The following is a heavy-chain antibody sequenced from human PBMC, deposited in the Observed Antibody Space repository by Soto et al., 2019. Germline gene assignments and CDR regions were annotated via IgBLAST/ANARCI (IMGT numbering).Heavy chain of an antibody. CDR3: AKEDTSSGSLDY. CDR1: GFPLGENA. D-gene: IGHD6-19*01. Sequence: GGSLRLSGETSGFPLGENAMSWVRQHPGKGLEWFSGISDSGATTYYADSVRGRFTISRDNSKNTLYLQMKSLRAEDSASYYCAKEDTSSGSLDYWGQGALVTVSS. J-gene: IGHJ4*02. CDR2: ISDSGATT. V-gene: IGHV3-23*01.